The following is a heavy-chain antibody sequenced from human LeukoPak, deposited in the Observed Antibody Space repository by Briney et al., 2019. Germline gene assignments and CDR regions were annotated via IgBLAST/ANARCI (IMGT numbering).Heavy chain of an antibody. CDR2: IKEDGSEK. D-gene: IGHD2-2*02. CDR1: GFTFSDYW. CDR3: ARSRYTVISAPYSEYFQE. V-gene: IGHV3-7*01. Sequence: GGSLRLSCVGSGFTFSDYWMSWVRQAPGKGLEWVATIKEDGSEKYYVDSVKGRFTISRDNAKNSLYLQMNSLRAEDTAVYYCARSRYTVISAPYSEYFQEWGQGTLVTVSS. J-gene: IGHJ1*01.